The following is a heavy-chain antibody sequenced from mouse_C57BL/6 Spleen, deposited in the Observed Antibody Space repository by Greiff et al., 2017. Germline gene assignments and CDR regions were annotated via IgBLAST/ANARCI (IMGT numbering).Heavy chain of an antibody. Sequence: EVQLQQSGPELVKPGASVKMSCKASGYTFTDYNMHWVKQSHGKSLEWIGYINPNNGGTSYNQKFKGKATLTVNKSSSTAYMELRSLTSEDSAVYYCAKEYGYCGSSLRFAYWGQGTLVTVSA. CDR1: GYTFTDYN. CDR3: AKEYGYCGSSLRFAY. V-gene: IGHV1-22*01. CDR2: INPNNGGT. D-gene: IGHD1-1*01. J-gene: IGHJ3*01.